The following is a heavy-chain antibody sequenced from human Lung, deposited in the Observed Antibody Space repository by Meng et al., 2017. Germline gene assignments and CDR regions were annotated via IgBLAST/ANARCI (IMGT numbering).Heavy chain of an antibody. CDR1: GFTFSSYG. D-gene: IGHD2-2*01. CDR2: IWYDGSNK. CDR3: ARDLFDEDIGVVPSLLRVYYYGMDV. V-gene: IGHV3-33*01. Sequence: GESLKISCAASGFTFSSYGMHWVRQAPGKGLEWVAVIWYDGSNKYYADSVKGRFTISRDNYKNTLYLQMNSLNAEDTAVYYCARDLFDEDIGVVPSLLRVYYYGMDVWGQGTTVTVSS. J-gene: IGHJ6*02.